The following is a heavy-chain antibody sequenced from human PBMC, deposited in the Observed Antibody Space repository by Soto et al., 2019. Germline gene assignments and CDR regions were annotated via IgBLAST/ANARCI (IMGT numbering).Heavy chain of an antibody. V-gene: IGHV1-3*01. D-gene: IGHD3-10*01. CDR3: AREVRGVTSFDY. CDR1: GFTSLSYC. Sequence: GASGMLSCKASGFTSLSYCFHWVRQAPGQGPEWLGWINADVDGTTYSQRYQGRLKITRDPSANTVYLEVNTLTNEDTAVYYCAREVRGVTSFDYWG. J-gene: IGHJ4*01. CDR2: INADVDGT.